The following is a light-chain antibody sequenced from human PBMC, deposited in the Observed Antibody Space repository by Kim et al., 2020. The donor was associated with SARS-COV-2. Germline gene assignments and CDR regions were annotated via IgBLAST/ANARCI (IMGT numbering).Light chain of an antibody. Sequence: VAPGQTASITCSGDKLEDKYVCWYQQKAGQSPVLLIYQDTKWPSGIPERFSGSNSGNTATLTISGTQAMDEADYYCQTWDSSSVIFGGGTQLTVL. CDR2: QDT. CDR1: KLEDKY. J-gene: IGLJ2*01. CDR3: QTWDSSSVI. V-gene: IGLV3-1*01.